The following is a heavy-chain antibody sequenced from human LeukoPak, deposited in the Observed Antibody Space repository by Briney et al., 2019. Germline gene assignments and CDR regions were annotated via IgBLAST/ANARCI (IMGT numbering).Heavy chain of an antibody. CDR1: GGSISSYY. Sequence: KPSETLSLTCTVSGGSISSYYWSWIRQPPGKGLEWIGYIYYSGSTNYNPSLKSRVTISVDTSKNQFSLKLSSVTAADTAVYYCARNGDWLLAYFDYWGQGTLVTVSS. CDR2: IYYSGST. CDR3: ARNGDWLLAYFDY. J-gene: IGHJ4*02. D-gene: IGHD3/OR15-3a*01. V-gene: IGHV4-59*01.